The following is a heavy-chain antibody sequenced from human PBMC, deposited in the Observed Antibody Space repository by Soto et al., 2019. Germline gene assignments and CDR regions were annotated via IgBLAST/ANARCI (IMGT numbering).Heavy chain of an antibody. D-gene: IGHD3-22*01. J-gene: IGHJ4*02. CDR1: GFTFSSYA. CDR3: ATHPGIVVVHFDY. CDR2: ISGSGGST. Sequence: LRLSCAASGFTFSSYAMSWVRQAPGKGLEWVSAISGSGGSTYYADSVKGRFTISRDNSKNTLYLQMNSLRAEDTAVYYCATHPGIVVVHFDYWGQGTLVTVSS. V-gene: IGHV3-23*01.